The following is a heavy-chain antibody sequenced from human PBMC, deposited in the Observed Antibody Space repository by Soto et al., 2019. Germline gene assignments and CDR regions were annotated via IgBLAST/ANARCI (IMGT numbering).Heavy chain of an antibody. CDR1: GGSFSGYY. CDR3: ARVGYYYDSSGYGYDY. V-gene: IGHV4-34*01. CDR2: INHSGST. D-gene: IGHD3-22*01. J-gene: IGHJ4*02. Sequence: SETLSLTCAVYGGSFSGYYWSWIRQPPGKGLGWIGEINHSGSTNYNPSLKSRVTISVDTSKNQFSLKLSSVTAADTAVYYCARVGYYYDSSGYGYDYWGQGTLVTVSS.